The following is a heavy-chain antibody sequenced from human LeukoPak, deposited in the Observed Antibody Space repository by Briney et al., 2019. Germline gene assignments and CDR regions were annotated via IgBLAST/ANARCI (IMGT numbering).Heavy chain of an antibody. CDR3: AKDGGVRSGWSNPCFDY. Sequence: GGSLRLSCAASGFTFSGYGMHWVRQAPGKELEWVAVISYDGSNQYYADSVKGRFTISRDNSKNTLSLQMNSLRAEDTAVYYCAKDGGVRSGWSNPCFDYWGQGTLVAVSS. CDR2: ISYDGSNQ. V-gene: IGHV3-30*18. D-gene: IGHD6-19*01. CDR1: GFTFSGYG. J-gene: IGHJ4*02.